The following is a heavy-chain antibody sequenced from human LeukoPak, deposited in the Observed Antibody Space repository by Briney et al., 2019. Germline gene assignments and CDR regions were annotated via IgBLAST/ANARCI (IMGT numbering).Heavy chain of an antibody. D-gene: IGHD3-16*01. V-gene: IGHV3-9*01. CDR3: AKDESTGGFAPGYFYGMGV. Sequence: PGRSLRLPWVVSGFTFDDYGMHWVRQAPGKGLEWVSVISWSGTTTGYADSVKGRFTISRDSAKNSLYLQMDSLRVEDTALYYCAKDESTGGFAPGYFYGMGVWGQGTTVTVSS. CDR2: ISWSGTTT. CDR1: GFTFDDYG. J-gene: IGHJ6*02.